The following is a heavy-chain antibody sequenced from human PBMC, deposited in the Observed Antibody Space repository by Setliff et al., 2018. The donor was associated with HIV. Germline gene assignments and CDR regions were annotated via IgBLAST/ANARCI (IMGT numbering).Heavy chain of an antibody. CDR3: ARGGISIAARPIDY. J-gene: IGHJ4*02. Sequence: GSLRLSCAASGFTFSSYSMNWVRQAPGKGLEWVSSISSSSSYIYYADSVKGRFTISRDNAKNSLFLQMHSLRAEDTAVYYCARGGISIAARPIDYWGQGTLVTVSS. D-gene: IGHD6-6*01. CDR1: GFTFSSYS. V-gene: IGHV3-21*01. CDR2: ISSSSSYI.